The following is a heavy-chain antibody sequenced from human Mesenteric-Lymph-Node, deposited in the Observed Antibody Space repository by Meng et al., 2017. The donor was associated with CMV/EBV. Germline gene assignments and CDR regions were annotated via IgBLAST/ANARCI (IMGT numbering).Heavy chain of an antibody. D-gene: IGHD5-18*01. V-gene: IGHV4-39*07. Sequence: GSLRLSCTVSGGSISSSSYYWGWIRQPPWKGLEWIGSIYYSGSTYYNPSLKGRVTISVDTSKNQFSLKLSSVTAAATAVYYCLGGYSYGSDYWGQGTLVTVSS. CDR1: GGSISSSSYY. CDR3: LGGYSYGSDY. J-gene: IGHJ4*02. CDR2: IYYSGST.